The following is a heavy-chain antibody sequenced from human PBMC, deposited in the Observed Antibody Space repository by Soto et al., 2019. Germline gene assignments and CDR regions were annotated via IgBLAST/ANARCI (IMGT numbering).Heavy chain of an antibody. J-gene: IGHJ6*02. V-gene: IGHV3-30-3*01. CDR3: ARDRTPWGVNHYYYYGMDV. CDR1: GFTFSSYA. D-gene: IGHD3-16*01. CDR2: ISYDGSNK. Sequence: GGSLRLSCAASGFTFSSYAMHWVRQAPGKGLEWVAVISYDGSNKYYADSVKGRFTISRDNSKNTLYLQMNSLRAEDTAVYYCARDRTPWGVNHYYYYGMDVWGQGTTVTVSS.